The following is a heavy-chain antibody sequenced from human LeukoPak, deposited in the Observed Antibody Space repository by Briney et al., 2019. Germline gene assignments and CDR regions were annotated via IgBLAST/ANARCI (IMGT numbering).Heavy chain of an antibody. V-gene: IGHV4-34*01. CDR2: INHSGST. Sequence: SETLSLTCAVYGGSFSGYYWSWIRQPPGKGLEWIGEINHSGSTNYNPSLKSRVTISVDTSKNQFSLKLSSVTAADTAVYYCARLERWLQSNFDYWGQGTLVTVSS. CDR3: ARLERWLQSNFDY. J-gene: IGHJ4*02. D-gene: IGHD5-24*01. CDR1: GGSFSGYY.